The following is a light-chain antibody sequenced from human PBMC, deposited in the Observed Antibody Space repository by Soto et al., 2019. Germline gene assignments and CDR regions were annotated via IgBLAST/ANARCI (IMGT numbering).Light chain of an antibody. Sequence: QPVLTQSPSASASLGASVKLTCTLSSGHSSYAIAWHQQQPEKGPRYLMKLNSDGSHSKGDGIPHRFSGSSSGTERYLTISSLPSEDGADYYCQTWGTGIQVFGGGTKVTVL. CDR2: LNSDGSH. CDR1: SGHSSYA. J-gene: IGLJ2*01. CDR3: QTWGTGIQV. V-gene: IGLV4-69*01.